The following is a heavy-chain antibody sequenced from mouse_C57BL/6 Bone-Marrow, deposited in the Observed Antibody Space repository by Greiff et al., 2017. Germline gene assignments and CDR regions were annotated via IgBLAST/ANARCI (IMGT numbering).Heavy chain of an antibody. CDR2: IDPSDSYT. J-gene: IGHJ2*01. CDR3: AREGVMVPYYFDY. D-gene: IGHD2-2*01. V-gene: IGHV1-69*01. Sequence: QVQLQQPGAELVMPGASVKLSCKASGYTFTSYWMHWVKQRPGQGLEWIGEIDPSDSYTNYNQKFKGKSTLTVDKSSSTAYMQLSSLTSEDSAVYYCAREGVMVPYYFDYGGQGTTLTVSS. CDR1: GYTFTSYW.